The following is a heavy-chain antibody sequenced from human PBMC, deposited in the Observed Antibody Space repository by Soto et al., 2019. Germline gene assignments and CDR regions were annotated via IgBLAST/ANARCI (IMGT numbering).Heavy chain of an antibody. V-gene: IGHV4-39*01. J-gene: IGHJ6*02. Sequence: PSETLSLTCTVSGGSISGSSYYWGWIRQPPGKGLEWIGSIYYSGSTYYNPSLKSRVTISVDTSKNQFSLKLSSVTAADTAVYYCARLRIFGVVIDYYYGMDVWGQGTTVTVSS. CDR2: IYYSGST. CDR3: ARLRIFGVVIDYYYGMDV. CDR1: GGSISGSSYY. D-gene: IGHD3-3*01.